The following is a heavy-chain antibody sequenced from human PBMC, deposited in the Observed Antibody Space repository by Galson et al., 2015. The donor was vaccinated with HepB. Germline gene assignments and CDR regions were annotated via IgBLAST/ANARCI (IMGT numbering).Heavy chain of an antibody. V-gene: IGHV3-23*01. CDR2: ITGSGDST. D-gene: IGHD3-3*01. Sequence: SLRLSCAASGFTFSSYAVSWVRQAPGKGLEWVSGITGSGDSTYHEDSVRGRFTISRDNSKNTLYLQMNSLRAEDTAVYYCAKAYDFWSGPIPVDYWGQGTLVTVSS. CDR3: AKAYDFWSGPIPVDY. CDR1: GFTFSSYA. J-gene: IGHJ4*02.